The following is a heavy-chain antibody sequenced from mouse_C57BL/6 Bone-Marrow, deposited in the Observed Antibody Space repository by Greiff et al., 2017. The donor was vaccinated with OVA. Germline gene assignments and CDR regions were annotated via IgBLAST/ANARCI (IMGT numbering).Heavy chain of an antibody. Sequence: QVQLQQSGPGLVKPGASVKISCKASGYTFTDYYINWVKQRPGQGLEWIGWIYPGSGNTKYNEKFKGKATLTVDTSSSTAYMQLSSLTSEDSAVYFCARPKLYGYVLYYFDYWGQGTTLTVSS. V-gene: IGHV1-84*01. CDR1: GYTFTDYY. CDR2: IYPGSGNT. D-gene: IGHD2-2*01. CDR3: ARPKLYGYVLYYFDY. J-gene: IGHJ2*01.